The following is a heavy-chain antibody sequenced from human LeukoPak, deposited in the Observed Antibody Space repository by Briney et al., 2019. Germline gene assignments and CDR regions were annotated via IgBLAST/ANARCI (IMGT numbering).Heavy chain of an antibody. CDR2: ISDDGSNK. Sequence: GGSLRLSRAASGITHSHYTMHGVRQAPGKGLEWVVVISDDGSNKYYADSVKGRFTNSRDIPKNTLYLQMNSLRAEDTAVYYCARERPGGAAGTFDYWGQGTLVTVSS. CDR1: GITHSHYT. V-gene: IGHV3-30*04. CDR3: ARERPGGAAGTFDY. J-gene: IGHJ4*02. D-gene: IGHD6-13*01.